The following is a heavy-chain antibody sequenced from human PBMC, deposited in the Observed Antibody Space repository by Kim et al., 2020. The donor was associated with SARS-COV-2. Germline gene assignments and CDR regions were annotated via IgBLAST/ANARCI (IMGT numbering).Heavy chain of an antibody. CDR1: GHTLTELS. D-gene: IGHD3-10*01. Sequence: ASVKVSCKVSGHTLTELSMHWVRQAPGKGLEWMGGFDPEDGETIYAQKFQGRVTMTEDTSTDTAYMELSSLRSEDTAVYYCATQATMVRGGYYYYGMDVWGQGTTVTVSS. J-gene: IGHJ6*02. CDR2: FDPEDGET. V-gene: IGHV1-24*01. CDR3: ATQATMVRGGYYYYGMDV.